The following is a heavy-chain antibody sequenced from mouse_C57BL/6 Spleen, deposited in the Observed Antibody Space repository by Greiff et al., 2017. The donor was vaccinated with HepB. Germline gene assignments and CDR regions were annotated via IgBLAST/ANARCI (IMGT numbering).Heavy chain of an antibody. D-gene: IGHD4-1*01. CDR2: IDPETGGT. Sequence: VQLQQSGAELVRPGASVTLSCKASGYTFTDYEMHWVKQTPVHGLEWIGAIDPETGGTAYNQKFKGKAILTADKSSSTAYMELRSLTSEDSAVYYCARALGRAGYYFDYWGQGTTLTVSS. V-gene: IGHV1-15*01. J-gene: IGHJ2*01. CDR1: GYTFTDYE. CDR3: ARALGRAGYYFDY.